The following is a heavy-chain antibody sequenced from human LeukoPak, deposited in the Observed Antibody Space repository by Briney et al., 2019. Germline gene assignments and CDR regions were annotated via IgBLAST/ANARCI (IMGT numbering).Heavy chain of an antibody. CDR2: IYRSGST. CDR1: GGSISSNNW. J-gene: IGHJ4*02. Sequence: PSETLSLTCAVSGGSISSNNWWSWVRQPPGRGLEYIGEIYRSGSTNYNPSLKSRVAISVGKSKNQFSLELNSVTAADTAVYYCARNGAYALANWGQGTLVTVSS. D-gene: IGHD2-8*01. CDR3: ARNGAYALAN. V-gene: IGHV4-4*02.